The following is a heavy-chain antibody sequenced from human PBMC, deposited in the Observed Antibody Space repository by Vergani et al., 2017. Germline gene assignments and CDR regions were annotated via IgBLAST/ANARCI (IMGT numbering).Heavy chain of an antibody. Sequence: EVQLVQSGAEVKKPGESLRISCKGSGYSFTSYWISWVRQMPGKGLEWMGRIDPSDSYTNYSPSFQGHVTISADKSISTAYLQWSSLKASDTAMYYCARPVDTAMVTGADAFDIWGQGTMVTVSS. CDR3: ARPVDTAMVTGADAFDI. V-gene: IGHV5-10-1*03. D-gene: IGHD5-18*01. CDR2: IDPSDSYT. J-gene: IGHJ3*02. CDR1: GYSFTSYW.